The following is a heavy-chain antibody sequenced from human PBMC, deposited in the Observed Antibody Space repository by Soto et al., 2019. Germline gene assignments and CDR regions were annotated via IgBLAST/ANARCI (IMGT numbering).Heavy chain of an antibody. Sequence: QVQLQESGPGLVKPSQTLSLTCTVSGGSISSGGYYWSWIRQHPGKGLEWIGYIYYSGSTYYNPSRKSRVTISVDTFKNQFSLKLSSVTAADTAVYYCAGGGYYDSSAGGFDYWGQGTLVTVSS. D-gene: IGHD3-22*01. CDR3: AGGGYYDSSAGGFDY. J-gene: IGHJ4*02. V-gene: IGHV4-31*03. CDR1: GGSISSGGYY. CDR2: IYYSGST.